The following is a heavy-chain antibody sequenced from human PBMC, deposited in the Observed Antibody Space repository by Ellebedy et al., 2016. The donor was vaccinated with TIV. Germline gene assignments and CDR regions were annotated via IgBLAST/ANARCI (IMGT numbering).Heavy chain of an antibody. D-gene: IGHD6-19*01. CDR1: GFTFSNYW. V-gene: IGHV3-7*01. CDR3: ARDQWLGRAYYFDS. Sequence: GESLKISCEASGFTFSNYWMTWVRQAPGKGLEWVANIKQDGSEKYYVDSVMGRFSISRENTKNSLYLQMNSLTDEDTAVYYCARDQWLGRAYYFDSWGQGTLVTVSS. J-gene: IGHJ4*02. CDR2: IKQDGSEK.